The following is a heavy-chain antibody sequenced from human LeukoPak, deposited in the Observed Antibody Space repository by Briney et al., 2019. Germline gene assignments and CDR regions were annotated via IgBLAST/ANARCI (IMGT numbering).Heavy chain of an antibody. CDR1: GYSISSGYY. CDR3: ATEPGIAVAGRDY. V-gene: IGHV4-38-2*02. D-gene: IGHD6-19*01. Sequence: SETLSLTCTVSGYSISSGYYWGWIRQPPGKGLEGIGSIYHSGSTYYNPSLKSRVTISVDTSKNQFSLKLSSVTAADTAVYYCATEPGIAVAGRDYWGQGTLVTVSS. CDR2: IYHSGST. J-gene: IGHJ4*02.